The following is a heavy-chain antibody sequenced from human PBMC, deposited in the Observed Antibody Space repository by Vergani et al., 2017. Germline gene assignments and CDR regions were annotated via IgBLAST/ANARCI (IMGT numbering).Heavy chain of an antibody. CDR3: AGHSTVEWLVKLGWIDP. D-gene: IGHD6-19*01. V-gene: IGHV4-39*01. J-gene: IGHJ5*02. CDR2: IYYSGST. CDR1: GASIRSSNYY. Sequence: QLQLRESGPGLVKPSATLSLTCSVSGASIRSSNYYWGWIRQPPGKGLEWIASIYYSGSTYYNPSLKSRVTISVDTSKNQFSLKLSSVTAADTAVYFCAGHSTVEWLVKLGWIDPWGQGILVTVSS.